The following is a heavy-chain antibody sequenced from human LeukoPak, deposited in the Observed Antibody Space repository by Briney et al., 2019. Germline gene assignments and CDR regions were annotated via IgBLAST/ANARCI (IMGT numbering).Heavy chain of an antibody. J-gene: IGHJ4*02. CDR1: GDSVTSGDYY. CDR2: IYYSGST. V-gene: IGHV4-31*03. Sequence: PSQTLSLTCTVSGDSVTSGDYYWSWIRQHPGKGLEWIGYIYYSGSTYYNPSLKSRVTISVDTSKNQFSLKLSSVTAADTAVYYCARDAVEYFDYWGQGTLVTVSS. CDR3: ARDAVEYFDY.